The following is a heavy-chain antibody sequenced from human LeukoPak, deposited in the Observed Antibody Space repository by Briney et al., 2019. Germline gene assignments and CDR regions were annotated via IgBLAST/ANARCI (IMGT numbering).Heavy chain of an antibody. CDR1: GFIFNNYW. Sequence: GGSLRLSCAASGFIFNNYWMTWVRQTPGKGLEFVVNIKEDGSEIFYLDSVKGRFTISRDNAKNSLYLQMNSLRVEDTAVYYCGRSPDGVDNWGQGTLVTVSS. J-gene: IGHJ4*02. CDR3: GRSPDGVDN. V-gene: IGHV3-7*01. CDR2: IKEDGSEI. D-gene: IGHD3-10*01.